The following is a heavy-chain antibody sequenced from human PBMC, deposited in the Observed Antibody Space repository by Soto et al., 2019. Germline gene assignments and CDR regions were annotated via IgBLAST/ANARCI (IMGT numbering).Heavy chain of an antibody. V-gene: IGHV3-7*03. Sequence: EVHLVESGGGLVQPGESLRISCAGSGFTFSTYWMSWVRQAPGKGLEWVANINQDGSDKYYVDSVKGRFRISRDNAKTSVYLQMNSLRHEYTGVYYCARDDEIRGRHYGMDVWGPGITVTVS. CDR2: INQDGSDK. D-gene: IGHD3-16*01. CDR1: GFTFSTYW. CDR3: ARDDEIRGRHYGMDV. J-gene: IGHJ6*02.